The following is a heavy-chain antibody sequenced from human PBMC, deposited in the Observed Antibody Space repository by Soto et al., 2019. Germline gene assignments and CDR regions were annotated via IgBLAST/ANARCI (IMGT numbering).Heavy chain of an antibody. V-gene: IGHV4-4*07. CDR3: ARAAKFGGLYH. Sequence: SETLSLTCTVSGVSIRSYYWSWVRQSAGKGLEWIGRIYVSGINNYNPSLRSRVTMSEDTSKNQLSLTLTSVTAADTAIYYCARAAKFGGLYHWGQGTPVTVSS. J-gene: IGHJ5*02. D-gene: IGHD3-10*02. CDR2: IYVSGIN. CDR1: GVSIRSYY.